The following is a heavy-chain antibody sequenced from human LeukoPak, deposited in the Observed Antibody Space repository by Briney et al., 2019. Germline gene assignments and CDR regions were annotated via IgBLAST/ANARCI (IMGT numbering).Heavy chain of an antibody. Sequence: GASVKVSCKASGYTFTSYGITWVRQAPGQGLEWIGWISTYNGNTNYAQNLQGRVTMTTDTSTSTAYMELRSLRSDDTAVYYCARGRGSTSRYWGQGTLVTVSS. CDR2: ISTYNGNT. J-gene: IGHJ4*02. D-gene: IGHD5-12*01. V-gene: IGHV1-18*01. CDR3: ARGRGSTSRY. CDR1: GYTFTSYG.